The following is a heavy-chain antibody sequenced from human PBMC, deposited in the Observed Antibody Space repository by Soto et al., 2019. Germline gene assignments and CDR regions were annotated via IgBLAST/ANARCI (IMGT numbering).Heavy chain of an antibody. V-gene: IGHV2-5*01. D-gene: IGHD1-1*01. CDR1: GFSLSTSGLG. J-gene: IGHJ3*01. CDR3: ARGLATLPVFAFDV. Sequence: SGPTLVNPTQTLTLTCSLSGFSLSTSGLGVGWVRQPPGKALERLALIYWSGDEHYRPSLKSRLTITKATSKNQVVLIMTDMDPVDTATYYCARGLATLPVFAFDVWGQGTTVTVSS. CDR2: IYWSGDE.